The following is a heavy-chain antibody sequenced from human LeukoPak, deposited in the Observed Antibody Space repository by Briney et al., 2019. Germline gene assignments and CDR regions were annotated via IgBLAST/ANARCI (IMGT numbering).Heavy chain of an antibody. CDR3: ARDSYYYDSSGYSMFDY. Sequence: PSETLSLTCTVSGGSISSYYWSWIRQPAGKGLEWIGRIHTSGSTNYNPSLKSRVTMSVDTSKNQFSLRLSSVTAADTAVYYCARDSYYYDSSGYSMFDYWGQGTLVTVSS. CDR2: IHTSGST. CDR1: GGSISSYY. J-gene: IGHJ4*02. D-gene: IGHD3-22*01. V-gene: IGHV4-4*07.